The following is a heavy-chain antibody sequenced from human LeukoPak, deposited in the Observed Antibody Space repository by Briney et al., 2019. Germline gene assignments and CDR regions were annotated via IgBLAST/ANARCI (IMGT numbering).Heavy chain of an antibody. CDR1: GFTFSNYW. CDR2: INSDGINT. CDR3: ARVTAVAGTSVGVDA. V-gene: IGHV3-74*01. J-gene: IGHJ4*02. Sequence: PGGSLRLSCAASGFTFSNYWMHWVRQAPGKGLVWVSRINSDGINTSYADSVKGRFTISRDNAKNTLNLQMNSLRAEDTAVYYCARVTAVAGTSVGVDAWGQGILVTVS. D-gene: IGHD6-19*01.